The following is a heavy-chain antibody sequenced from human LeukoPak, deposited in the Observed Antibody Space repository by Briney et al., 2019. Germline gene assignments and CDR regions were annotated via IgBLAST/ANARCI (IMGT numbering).Heavy chain of an antibody. D-gene: IGHD2-21*01. Sequence: SETLSLTCGVSGYSITSGYFWGWIRQPPVKGLEWIGSIYHSGSTYYNPSLKSRVTISVDTSKNQFSLKLSSVTAADTAVYYSARATPLFVAWGQGTLVTVSS. CDR3: ARATPLFVA. CDR2: IYHSGST. CDR1: GYSITSGYF. J-gene: IGHJ4*02. V-gene: IGHV4-38-2*01.